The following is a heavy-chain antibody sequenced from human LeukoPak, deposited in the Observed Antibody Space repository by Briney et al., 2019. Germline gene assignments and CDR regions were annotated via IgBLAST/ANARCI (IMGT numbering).Heavy chain of an antibody. J-gene: IGHJ4*02. CDR2: INPNSGGT. CDR3: ARNPYYGSGSRPGGRY. Sequence: ASVKVSCKASGYTFTRYYMHWVRQAPGQGLEWMGWINPNSGGTKYAQKFQARVTLTSDTSINTAYMELSRLRSDDTALYYCARNPYYGSGSRPGGRYWGQGTLVTVSS. D-gene: IGHD3-10*01. CDR1: GYTFTRYY. V-gene: IGHV1-2*02.